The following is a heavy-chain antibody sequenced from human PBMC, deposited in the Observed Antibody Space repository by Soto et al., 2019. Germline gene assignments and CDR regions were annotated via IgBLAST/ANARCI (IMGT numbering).Heavy chain of an antibody. CDR3: ARDRYSAAVATYLDY. V-gene: IGHV3-30*15. D-gene: IGHD2-2*01. J-gene: IGHJ4*02. CDR1: GFTFSLNA. CDR2: ISYDGRNK. Sequence: ESGGGVVQPGRSLRLSCAASGFTFSLNAMHWVRQAPGKGLEWVAVISYDGRNKFYADSVKGRFTISRDNSKNTLYLQMSSLKSEDTAVYYCARDRYSAAVATYLDYWGQGALVTVSS.